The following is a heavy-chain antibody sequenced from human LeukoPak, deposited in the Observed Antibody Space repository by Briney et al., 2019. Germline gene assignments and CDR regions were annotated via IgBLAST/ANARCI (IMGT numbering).Heavy chain of an antibody. V-gene: IGHV3-23*01. CDR3: AKNSGYYPGPYYFDY. Sequence: GGSLRLSCAASGFTFSSYAMSWVRQALGKGLEWVSAISGSGGSTYYADSVKGRFTISRDNSKNTLYLQMNSLRAEDTAVYYCAKNSGYYPGPYYFDYWGQGTLVTVSS. CDR1: GFTFSSYA. D-gene: IGHD3-22*01. J-gene: IGHJ4*02. CDR2: ISGSGGST.